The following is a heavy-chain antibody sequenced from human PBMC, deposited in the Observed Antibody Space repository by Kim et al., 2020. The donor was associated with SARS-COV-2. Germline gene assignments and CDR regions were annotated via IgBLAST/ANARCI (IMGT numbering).Heavy chain of an antibody. CDR3: ARDHCGGDCYPRGYYGMDV. Sequence: GGSLRLSCAASGFTFSSYGMHWVRQAPGKGLEWVAVIWYDGSNKYYADSVKGRFTISRDNSKNTLYLQMNSLRAEDTAVYYCARDHCGGDCYPRGYYGMDVWGQGTTVTVSS. J-gene: IGHJ6*02. CDR2: IWYDGSNK. D-gene: IGHD2-21*02. CDR1: GFTFSSYG. V-gene: IGHV3-33*01.